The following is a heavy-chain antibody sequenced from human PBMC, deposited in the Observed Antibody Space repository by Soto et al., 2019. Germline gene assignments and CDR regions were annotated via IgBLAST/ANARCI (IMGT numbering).Heavy chain of an antibody. V-gene: IGHV1-46*03. J-gene: IGHJ2*01. Sequence: ASVKVSCKASGYTFTSYYMHWVRQAPGQGLEWMGIINPSGGSTSYAQKFQGRVTMTRDTSTSTVYMELSSLRPEDTAVYYCARYSQSGRYFDLWGRGTLVTVSS. D-gene: IGHD2-21*01. CDR2: INPSGGST. CDR3: ARYSQSGRYFDL. CDR1: GYTFTSYY.